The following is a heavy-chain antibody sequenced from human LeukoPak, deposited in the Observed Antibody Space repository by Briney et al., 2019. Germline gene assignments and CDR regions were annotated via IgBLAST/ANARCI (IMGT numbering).Heavy chain of an antibody. CDR1: GFTFSSYG. CDR3: ARQDDSSGGGGFDP. Sequence: GGSLRLSCAASGFTFSSYGMHWVRQAPGKGLEWVAVIWYDGSNKYYADSVRGRFTISRDNSKNTLYLQMNSLRAEDTAVYYCARQDDSSGGGGFDPWGQGNLVTVSS. J-gene: IGHJ5*02. D-gene: IGHD3-22*01. V-gene: IGHV3-33*01. CDR2: IWYDGSNK.